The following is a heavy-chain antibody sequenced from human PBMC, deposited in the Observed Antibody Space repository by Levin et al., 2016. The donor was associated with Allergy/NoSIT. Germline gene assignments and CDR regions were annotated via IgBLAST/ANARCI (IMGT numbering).Heavy chain of an antibody. D-gene: IGHD5-18*01. CDR2: ISISGGT. Sequence: VRQAPGKGLEWVSTISISGGTYYADSVKGRFTISRDNSKNTLYVQMNRLRADDTAVYYCARRGYTYDHPQYYFDYWGQGTLVTVSS. CDR3: ARRGYTYDHPQYYFDY. J-gene: IGHJ4*02. V-gene: IGHV3-23*01.